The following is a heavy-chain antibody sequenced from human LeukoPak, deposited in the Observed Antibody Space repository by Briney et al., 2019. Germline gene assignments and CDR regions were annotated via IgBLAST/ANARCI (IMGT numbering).Heavy chain of an antibody. V-gene: IGHV3-43*02. J-gene: IGHJ5*02. D-gene: IGHD1-1*01. CDR2: ISGDGGST. CDR1: GFTFHDHA. CDR3: AKATTSAGWDWFDP. Sequence: AGGSLRLSCAASGFTFHDHAIHWVRQVPGKGLEWVSLISGDGGSTYYAGSVKGRFTISRDNSKNSLYLQMNSLRTEDTALYYCAKATTSAGWDWFDPWGQGTLVTVSS.